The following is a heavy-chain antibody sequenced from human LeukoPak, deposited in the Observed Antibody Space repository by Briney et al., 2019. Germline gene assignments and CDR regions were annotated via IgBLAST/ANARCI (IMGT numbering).Heavy chain of an antibody. Sequence: SETLSLTCAVYGGSFSGYYWGWIRQPPGKGLEWIGEINHSGSTNYNPSLKSRVTISVDTSKNQFSLKLSSVTAADTAVYYCARGLRYSSGWSYYFDYWGQGTLVTVSS. V-gene: IGHV4-34*01. CDR2: INHSGST. CDR3: ARGLRYSSGWSYYFDY. D-gene: IGHD6-19*01. CDR1: GGSFSGYY. J-gene: IGHJ4*02.